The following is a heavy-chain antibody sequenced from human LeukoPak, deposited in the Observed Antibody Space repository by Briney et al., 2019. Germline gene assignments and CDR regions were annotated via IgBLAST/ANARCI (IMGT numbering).Heavy chain of an antibody. Sequence: GGSLRLSCAASGFTVSSNYMSWVRQAPGKGLEWVSVIYSGGTTYYADSVKGRFTITRDNSKNTLYLQMNGLRVEDTAVYYCARDSGAVGTFDYWGQGTLVTVSP. CDR1: GFTVSSNY. V-gene: IGHV3-66*01. D-gene: IGHD6-13*01. CDR2: IYSGGTT. J-gene: IGHJ4*02. CDR3: ARDSGAVGTFDY.